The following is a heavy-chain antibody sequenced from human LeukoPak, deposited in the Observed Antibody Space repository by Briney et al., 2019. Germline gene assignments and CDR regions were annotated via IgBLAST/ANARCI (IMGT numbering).Heavy chain of an antibody. CDR3: ARRPGIAAAAVDY. D-gene: IGHD6-13*01. Sequence: PSETLSLTCAVYGGSFSGYYWSWIRQPPGKGLEWIGEINHSGSTNYNPSLKSRVTISVDTSKNQFSLKLSSVTAADTAVYYCARRPGIAAAAVDYWGQGTLVTVSS. V-gene: IGHV4-34*01. J-gene: IGHJ4*02. CDR2: INHSGST. CDR1: GGSFSGYY.